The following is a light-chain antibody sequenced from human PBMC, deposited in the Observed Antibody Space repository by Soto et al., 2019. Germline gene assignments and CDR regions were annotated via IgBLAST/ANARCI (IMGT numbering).Light chain of an antibody. CDR1: QSVSSSY. CDR3: QQYGNSPQT. Sequence: EIVLTQSPGTLSLSPGERATLSCRASQSVSSSYLVWHQQKPGQAPRLLIYGASSRATGVPDRFSGTGSGTDFTLSISRLEPEDFAVYYCQQYGNSPQTFGQGTKVDIK. CDR2: GAS. V-gene: IGKV3-20*01. J-gene: IGKJ1*01.